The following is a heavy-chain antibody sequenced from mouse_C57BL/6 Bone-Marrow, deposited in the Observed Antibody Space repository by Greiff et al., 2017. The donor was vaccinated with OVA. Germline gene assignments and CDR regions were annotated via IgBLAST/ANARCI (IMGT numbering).Heavy chain of an antibody. CDR3: ARPPRYYGSSYVYYYAMDY. J-gene: IGHJ4*01. CDR1: GYTFTSYW. D-gene: IGHD1-1*01. CDR2: IHPNSGST. Sequence: QVQLQQPGAELVKPGASVKLSCKASGYTFTSYWMHWVKQRPGQGLEWIGMIHPNSGSTNYNEKFKSKATLTVDKSSSTAYMQLSSLTSEDSAVYYCARPPRYYGSSYVYYYAMDYWGQGTSVTVSS. V-gene: IGHV1-64*01.